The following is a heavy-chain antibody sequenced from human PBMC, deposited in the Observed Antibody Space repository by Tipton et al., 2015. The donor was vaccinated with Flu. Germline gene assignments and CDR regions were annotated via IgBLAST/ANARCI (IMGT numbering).Heavy chain of an antibody. CDR2: IYYSGST. V-gene: IGHV4-39*01. CDR3: ARTVVPAAYHP. D-gene: IGHD2-2*01. CDR1: GGSISSSSYY. Sequence: TLSLTCTVSGGSISSSSYYWGWIRQPPGKGLEWIGSIYYSGSTYYNPSLKSRVTISVDTSKNQFSLKLSSVTAADTAVYYCARTVVPAAYHPWGQGTLVTASS. J-gene: IGHJ5*02.